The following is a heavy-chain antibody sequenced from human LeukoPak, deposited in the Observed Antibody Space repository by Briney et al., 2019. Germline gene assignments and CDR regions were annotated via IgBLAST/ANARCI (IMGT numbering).Heavy chain of an antibody. Sequence: ASVKVSCKASGYTFTSYYMHWVRQAPGQGLEWMGIINPSGGSTSYAQKFQGRVTMTRDTSTSTVYMELSSLRSEDTAVYYCAKVRGGSSGWGDLYYFDYWGQGTLVTVSS. V-gene: IGHV1-46*01. CDR2: INPSGGST. CDR3: AKVRGGSSGWGDLYYFDY. D-gene: IGHD6-19*01. CDR1: GYTFTSYY. J-gene: IGHJ4*02.